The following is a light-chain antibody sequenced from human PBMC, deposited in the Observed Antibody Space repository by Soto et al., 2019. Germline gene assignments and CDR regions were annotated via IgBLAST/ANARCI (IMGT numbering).Light chain of an antibody. J-gene: IGKJ1*01. CDR2: DAS. CDR1: QSVSSSY. V-gene: IGKV3-20*01. Sequence: EIVLTQSPGTLSLSPGERATLSCRASQSVSSSYSAWYQQKPGQAPRLLIYDASSRATGIPDRFSGSGSGTDFTLTISRLEPEDFAVYYCQHYGSSRTFGQGTKVEIK. CDR3: QHYGSSRT.